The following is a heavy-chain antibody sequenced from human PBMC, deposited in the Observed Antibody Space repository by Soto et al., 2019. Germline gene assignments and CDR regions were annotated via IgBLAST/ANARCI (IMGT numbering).Heavy chain of an antibody. J-gene: IGHJ4*02. D-gene: IGHD3-16*01. V-gene: IGHV3-33*03. CDR2: IWYDGSNK. CDR3: AKGGGDQRYCDY. CDR1: GFTFSSYG. Sequence: QVQLVESGGGVVQPGRSLRLSCAASGFTFSSYGMHWVRQAPGKGLEWVAVIWYDGSNKYYAASVKDRFTISRDNSKNTLYLQMNSLEAEDTAVYYCAKGGGDQRYCDYWGQGTLVIVSS.